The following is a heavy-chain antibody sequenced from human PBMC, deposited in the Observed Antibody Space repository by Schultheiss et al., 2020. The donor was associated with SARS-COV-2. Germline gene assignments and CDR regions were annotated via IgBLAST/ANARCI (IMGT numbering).Heavy chain of an antibody. D-gene: IGHD2-21*01. Sequence: SETLSLTCTVSGVSVNSGGYYWSWIRQPPGKGLEWIGYIYYSGSTNYNPSLKSRVTISVDTSKNQFSLKLSSVTAADTAVYYCARVASVWYYFDYWGQGTLVTVSS. V-gene: IGHV4-61*08. CDR1: GVSVNSGGYY. J-gene: IGHJ4*02. CDR3: ARVASVWYYFDY. CDR2: IYYSGST.